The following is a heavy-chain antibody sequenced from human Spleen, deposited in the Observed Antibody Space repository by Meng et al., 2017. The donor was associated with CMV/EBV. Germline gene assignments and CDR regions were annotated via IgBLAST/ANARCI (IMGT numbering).Heavy chain of an antibody. D-gene: IGHD1-26*01. J-gene: IGHJ4*02. V-gene: IGHV1-46*01. CDR3: ARGGRELLWNFDY. CDR1: GYTFSSYY. Sequence: ASVKVSCKASGYTFSSYYMHWVRQAPGQGLEWMGIINPNDGRTTYAQKFQGRVTMTRDTSTSTVYMELSSLRSEDTAVYYCARGGRELLWNFDYWGQGTLVTVSS. CDR2: INPNDGRT.